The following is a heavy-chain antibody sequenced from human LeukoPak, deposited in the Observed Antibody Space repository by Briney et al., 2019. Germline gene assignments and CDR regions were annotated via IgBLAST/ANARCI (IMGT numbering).Heavy chain of an antibody. Sequence: SETLSLTCSVSGDFITAYYWSWIRQPPGKGLEWIGYVYYTGSTEYNPSLRSRVTISVDTSKNQFSLKLSSVTAADTAVYYCARETSQKGAHYMDVWGKGTTVTISS. D-gene: IGHD3-16*01. CDR3: ARETSQKGAHYMDV. CDR2: VYYTGST. CDR1: GDFITAYY. V-gene: IGHV4-59*01. J-gene: IGHJ6*03.